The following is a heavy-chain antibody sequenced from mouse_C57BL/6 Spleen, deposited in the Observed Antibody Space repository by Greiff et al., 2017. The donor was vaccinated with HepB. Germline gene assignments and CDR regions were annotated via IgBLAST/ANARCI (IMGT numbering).Heavy chain of an antibody. J-gene: IGHJ1*03. D-gene: IGHD1-1*01. Sequence: EVQLQQSGPELVKPGASVKISCKASGYSFTDYNMNWVKQSNGKSLEWIGVINPNYGTTSYNQKFKGKATLTVDQSSSTDYMQLNSLTSEDSAVYYCARSFITTVVARDWYFDVWGTGTTVTVSS. CDR1: GYSFTDYN. V-gene: IGHV1-39*01. CDR2: INPNYGTT. CDR3: ARSFITTVVARDWYFDV.